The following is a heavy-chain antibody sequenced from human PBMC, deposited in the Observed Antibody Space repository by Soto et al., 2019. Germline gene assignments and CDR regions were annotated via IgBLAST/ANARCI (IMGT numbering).Heavy chain of an antibody. CDR1: GISLSTSGVG. CDR3: ARGLATLPVFAFDI. Sequence: SGPTLVNPTQTLTLTCTLSGISLSTSGVGLGWIRQTPGKALEWLALVYWNDDRHSSPSLKSRLTITKNTAKNQAILTMTNMDPVDTATYYCARGLATLPVFAFDIWGQGTVVTVSS. D-gene: IGHD1-1*01. J-gene: IGHJ3*02. CDR2: VYWNDDR. V-gene: IGHV2-5*01.